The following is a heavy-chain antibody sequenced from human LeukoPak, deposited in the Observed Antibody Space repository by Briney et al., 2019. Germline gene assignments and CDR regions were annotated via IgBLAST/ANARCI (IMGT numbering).Heavy chain of an antibody. CDR3: ARLPLGAFGEVLNFDL. J-gene: IGHJ4*02. CDR2: INHSGTT. CDR1: GEFFSGFY. V-gene: IGHV4-34*01. Sequence: SETLSLTCDVHGEFFSGFYWSWIRPSPGKGLEWIGEINHSGTTKYNPSLKSRVTLLIDTSKNHFSLKVNSVTAADTAVYYCARLPLGAFGEVLNFDLWGQGTVVTVSS. D-gene: IGHD3-10*01.